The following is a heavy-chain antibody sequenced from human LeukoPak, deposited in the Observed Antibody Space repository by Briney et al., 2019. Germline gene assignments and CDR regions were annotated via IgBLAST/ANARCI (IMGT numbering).Heavy chain of an antibody. J-gene: IGHJ4*02. Sequence: GGSLRLSFAASGFTFSSYSMNWVRQAPAKVLDGLSYISSSSSTIYYADSVKGRFTISRDNAKNSLYLQMNSLRAEDTAVYYCARDGYSSGWYGEYWGQGTLVTVSS. CDR2: ISSSSSTI. D-gene: IGHD6-19*01. CDR1: GFTFSSYS. V-gene: IGHV3-48*01. CDR3: ARDGYSSGWYGEY.